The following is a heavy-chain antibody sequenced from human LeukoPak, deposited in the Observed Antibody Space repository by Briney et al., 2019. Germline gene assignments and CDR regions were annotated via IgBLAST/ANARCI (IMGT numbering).Heavy chain of an antibody. CDR2: ISFDGGNK. CDR1: GFTFNNYA. Sequence: PGGSLRLSCAASGFTFNNYAIHWVRQAPGKGLEWVAIISFDGGNKYYADSVKGRFTISRDNSKNTLYLQMNSLRPEDTAVYYCAKVTPVTTFSPSENDYWGQGTLVTVSS. V-gene: IGHV3-30-3*01. J-gene: IGHJ4*02. CDR3: AKVTPVTTFSPSENDY. D-gene: IGHD4-17*01.